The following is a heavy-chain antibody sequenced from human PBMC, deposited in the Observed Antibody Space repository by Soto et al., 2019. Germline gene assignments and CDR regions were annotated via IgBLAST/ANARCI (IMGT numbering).Heavy chain of an antibody. Sequence: QVQLQESGPGLVKPSQTLSLTCTVSGGSISSGGYYWSWIRQHPGKGLEWIGYIYYSGSTYYNPSLKSRVXXSXDXXKNQFSLKLSSVTAADTAVYYCARVGGVDIVATDYWGQGTLVTVSS. J-gene: IGHJ4*02. CDR3: ARVGGVDIVATDY. V-gene: IGHV4-31*03. CDR2: IYYSGST. CDR1: GGSISSGGYY. D-gene: IGHD5-12*01.